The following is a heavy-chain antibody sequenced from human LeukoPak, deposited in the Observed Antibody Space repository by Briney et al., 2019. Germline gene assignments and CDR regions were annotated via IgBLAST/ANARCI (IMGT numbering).Heavy chain of an antibody. CDR3: ARQNYYYYYMDV. Sequence: ASGKVSGKASGYTFTSYAMHWVRQAPGQRLEWRGWINAGNGNTKYSQKFQGRVTITADESTSTAYMELSSLRSEDTAVYYCARQNYYYYYMDVWGKGTTVTVSS. CDR2: INAGNGNT. J-gene: IGHJ6*03. CDR1: GYTFTSYA. V-gene: IGHV1-3*01.